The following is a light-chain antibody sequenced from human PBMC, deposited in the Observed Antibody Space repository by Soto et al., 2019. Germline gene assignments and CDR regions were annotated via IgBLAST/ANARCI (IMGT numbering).Light chain of an antibody. Sequence: DIVMTQSPDSLAVSLGERATINCKSSQSVLYSSNNKNYLAWYQQKPGQPPKLLIYWASTRESGVPDRFSGSGFGKDFTLTISSLQAEDVAVYYCQQYYSTPFFGPGTKVDIK. V-gene: IGKV4-1*01. CDR2: WAS. CDR1: QSVLYSSNNKNY. CDR3: QQYYSTPF. J-gene: IGKJ3*01.